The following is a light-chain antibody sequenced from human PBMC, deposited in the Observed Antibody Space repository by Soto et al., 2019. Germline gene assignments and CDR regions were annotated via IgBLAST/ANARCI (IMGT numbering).Light chain of an antibody. CDR1: SGHSSYA. V-gene: IGLV4-69*01. J-gene: IGLJ3*02. Sequence: QAVLTQPPSASASLGASVTLTCTLSSGHSSYAIAWHQQQPEKGPRYLMKFNSDGSHSKGDGIPDRFSGSSSGAERYLTISSLQSEDEADYYCQTWGTGIQGVFGGGTKVTVL. CDR3: QTWGTGIQGV. CDR2: FNSDGSH.